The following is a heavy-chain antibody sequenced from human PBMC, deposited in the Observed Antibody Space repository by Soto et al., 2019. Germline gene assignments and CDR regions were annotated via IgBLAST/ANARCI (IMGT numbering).Heavy chain of an antibody. CDR2: IIPLFGTR. V-gene: IGHV1-69*01. D-gene: IGHD3-10*01. Sequence: QVQLVQSGAEVKKPGSSVKVSCKASGGIFSTYAISWLRQAPGQGLEWMGGIIPLFGTRNYAQRFQGRVTITADESTSTDYMELSRLSSEDTAVYYCARDRDDYGSGNYYNRIDFWGQGTLVTVSS. CDR3: ARDRDDYGSGNYYNRIDF. CDR1: GGIFSTYA. J-gene: IGHJ4*02.